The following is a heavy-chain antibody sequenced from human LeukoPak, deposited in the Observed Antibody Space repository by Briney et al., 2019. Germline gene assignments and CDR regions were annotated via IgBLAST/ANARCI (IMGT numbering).Heavy chain of an antibody. V-gene: IGHV3-53*01. J-gene: IGHJ4*02. Sequence: QSGGSLRLSCAASGFTVSGNYMGWVRQAPGKGLEWVSVIYSGGTTYYADSVKGRFTISRDNSKNTLYLQMNSLRAEDTAVYYGARGMISNPVYFDYWGQGTLVTVSS. CDR1: GFTVSGNY. CDR3: ARGMISNPVYFDY. CDR2: IYSGGTT. D-gene: IGHD3-16*01.